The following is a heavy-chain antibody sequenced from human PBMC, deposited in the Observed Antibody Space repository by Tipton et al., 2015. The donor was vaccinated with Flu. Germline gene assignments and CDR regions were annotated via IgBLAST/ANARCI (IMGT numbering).Heavy chain of an antibody. Sequence: GLVKPSETLSLTCTVSGDSTSSDHWNWIRQPAGKGLEWIGRIYTSGSTNYNPSLKSRVTMSVDTSKTQFSLKLSSVTAADTAVYYCARSGKLAEYYWGHGTLVTVSS. CDR3: ARSGKLAEYY. CDR1: GDSTSSDH. V-gene: IGHV4-4*07. J-gene: IGHJ4*01. D-gene: IGHD3-10*01. CDR2: IYTSGST.